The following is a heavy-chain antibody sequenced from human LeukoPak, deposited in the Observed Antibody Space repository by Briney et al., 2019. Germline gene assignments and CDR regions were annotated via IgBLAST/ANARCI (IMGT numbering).Heavy chain of an antibody. CDR1: GGSISSYY. V-gene: IGHV4-59*01. D-gene: IGHD6-19*01. CDR3: ARDSPTTGYSSGWYEDDAFDI. J-gene: IGHJ3*02. CDR2: IYYSGST. Sequence: SETLSLTCSVSGGSISSYYWSWIRQPPGKGLEWIAYIYYSGSTNYNPSLKSRVTISVDTPKNQFSLKLSSVTAADTAVYYCARDSPTTGYSSGWYEDDAFDIWGQGTMVTVSS.